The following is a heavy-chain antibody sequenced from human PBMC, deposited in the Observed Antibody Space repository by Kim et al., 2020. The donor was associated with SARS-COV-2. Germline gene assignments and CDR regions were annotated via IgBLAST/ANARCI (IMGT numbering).Heavy chain of an antibody. CDR1: GYTFTSYD. CDR3: ARGRTTTWIQLWLYYYGMDV. CDR2: MNPNSGNT. J-gene: IGHJ6*02. Sequence: ASVKVSCKASGYTFTSYDINWVRQATGQGLEWMGWMNPNSGNTGYAQKFQGRVTMTRNTSISTAYMELSSLRSEDTAVYYCARGRTTTWIQLWLYYYGMDVWGQGTTVTVSS. V-gene: IGHV1-8*01. D-gene: IGHD5-18*01.